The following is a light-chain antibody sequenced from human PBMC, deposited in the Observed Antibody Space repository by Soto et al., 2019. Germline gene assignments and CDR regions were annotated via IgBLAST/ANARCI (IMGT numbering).Light chain of an antibody. CDR1: QGISSY. CDR2: AAS. V-gene: IGKV1-27*01. CDR3: QKYYSAPET. J-gene: IGKJ1*01. Sequence: DIQMTQSPSSLSASVGDRVTITCRASQGISSYLAWYQQKPGKVPKVLIYAASTLQSGVPSRFSGRGSGTEFTLTISSLQPEDVATYYCQKYYSAPETFGQGTKV.